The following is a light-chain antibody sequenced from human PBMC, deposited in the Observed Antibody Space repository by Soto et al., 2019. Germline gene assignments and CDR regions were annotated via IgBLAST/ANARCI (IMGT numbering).Light chain of an antibody. CDR3: QQRSNWPRA. CDR2: DAS. Sequence: EIVLTQFPATLSLSPGERATLSCRASQSVSSYLAWYQQKPGQAPRLLIYDASNRATGIPARFSGSGSGTAFTLTISSLEPEDFAVYYCQQRSNWPRAFGQGTKLEIK. CDR1: QSVSSY. J-gene: IGKJ2*01. V-gene: IGKV3-11*01.